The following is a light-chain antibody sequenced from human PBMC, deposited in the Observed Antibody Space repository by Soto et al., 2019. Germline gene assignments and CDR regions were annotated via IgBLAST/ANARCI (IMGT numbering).Light chain of an antibody. CDR3: QQYNNWPRT. CDR1: QNVNYN. J-gene: IGKJ1*01. Sequence: IVMKLSPATLAMSPGERATLSCRASQNVNYNLAWYQQKPGQAPSLLIHDASIWATAIPARFSGSGSGTEVTLTISSLQSEDFAVYYCQQYNNWPRTFGQGTKVEIK. V-gene: IGKV3-15*01. CDR2: DAS.